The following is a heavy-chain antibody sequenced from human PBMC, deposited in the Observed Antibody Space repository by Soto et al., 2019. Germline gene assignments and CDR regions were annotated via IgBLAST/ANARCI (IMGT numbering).Heavy chain of an antibody. V-gene: IGHV3-21*01. J-gene: IGHJ3*02. Sequence: EVQLVESGGGLVKPGGSLRLSCAASGFTFSSYSMNWVRQAPGKGLEWVSSISSSSSYIYYADSVKGRFTISRDNAKNSXXLQMNSLRAEDTAVYYCARVLGCSSTSCYHDAFDIWGKGTMVTVSS. D-gene: IGHD2-2*01. CDR1: GFTFSSYS. CDR3: ARVLGCSSTSCYHDAFDI. CDR2: ISSSSSYI.